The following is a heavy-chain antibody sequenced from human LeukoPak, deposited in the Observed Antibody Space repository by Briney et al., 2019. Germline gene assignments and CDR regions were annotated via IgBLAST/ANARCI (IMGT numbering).Heavy chain of an antibody. V-gene: IGHV3-66*02. J-gene: IGHJ4*02. CDR1: GFTFSNAW. D-gene: IGHD1-26*01. Sequence: GGSLRLSSAASGFTFSNAWMSWVRQAPGKGLEWVSVIYSGGSTYYADSVKGRFTISRDNSKNTLYLQMNSLRAEDTAVYYCARDNKGSYSSDYWGQGTLVTVSS. CDR2: IYSGGST. CDR3: ARDNKGSYSSDY.